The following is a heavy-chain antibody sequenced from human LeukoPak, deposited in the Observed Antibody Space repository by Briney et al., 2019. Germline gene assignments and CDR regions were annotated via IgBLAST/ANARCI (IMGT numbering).Heavy chain of an antibody. CDR1: KFSFSSYW. D-gene: IGHD2-8*02. J-gene: IGHJ5*02. CDR3: ARVLTGSWDWFDP. V-gene: IGHV3-74*01. Sequence: GGSLRLSCAASKFSFSSYWMHWVRQAPGKGLVWVSRINSDGSRTNYADSVKGRFTISRDNAKNTLYLQMSSLRAEDTAVYYCARVLTGSWDWFDPWGQGTLVTVSS. CDR2: INSDGSRT.